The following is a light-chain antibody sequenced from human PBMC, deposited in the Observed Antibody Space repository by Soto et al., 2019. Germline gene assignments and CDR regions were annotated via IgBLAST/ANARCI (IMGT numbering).Light chain of an antibody. J-gene: IGLJ2*01. Sequence: QSVLTQPPSVSGAPGQRVTISCTGSSSNIGAGYDVHWYQQLPGTAPKLLIYGDSNRPSGVPDRFSGSKSGTSASLAIAGLQAEDEAHFYCQSYDSSLSSLVFGGGTKLTLL. CDR3: QSYDSSLSSLV. CDR1: SSNIGAGYD. V-gene: IGLV1-40*01. CDR2: GDS.